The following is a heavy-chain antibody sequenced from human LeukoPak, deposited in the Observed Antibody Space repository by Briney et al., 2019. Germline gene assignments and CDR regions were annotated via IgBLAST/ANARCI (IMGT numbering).Heavy chain of an antibody. J-gene: IGHJ4*02. D-gene: IGHD4-17*01. CDR2: ISYDGSNK. Sequence: GGSLRLSCAASGFTFSSYAMHWVRQAPGKGLEWVAVISYDGSNKYYADSVKGRFTISRDNSKNTLYLQMNSLRAEDTAVYYCARRTTVTTDYWGQGTLVTVSS. CDR3: ARRTTVTTDY. V-gene: IGHV3-30*04. CDR1: GFTFSSYA.